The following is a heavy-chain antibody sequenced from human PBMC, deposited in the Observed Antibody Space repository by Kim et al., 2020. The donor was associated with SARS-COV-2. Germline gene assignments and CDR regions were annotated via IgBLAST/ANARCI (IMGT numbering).Heavy chain of an antibody. Sequence: GGSLRLSCAASGFTFSSYAMSWVRQAPGKGLEWVSAISGSGGSTYYADSVKGRFTISRDNSKNTLYLQMNSLRAEDTAVYYCAKEIALLWFGEVLYLPSRDNWFDPWGQGSLVTVSS. V-gene: IGHV3-23*01. CDR2: ISGSGGST. D-gene: IGHD3-10*01. CDR1: GFTFSSYA. J-gene: IGHJ5*02. CDR3: AKEIALLWFGEVLYLPSRDNWFDP.